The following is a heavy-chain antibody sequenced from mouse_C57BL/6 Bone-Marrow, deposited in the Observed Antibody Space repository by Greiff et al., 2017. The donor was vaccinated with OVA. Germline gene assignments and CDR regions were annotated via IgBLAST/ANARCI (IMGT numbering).Heavy chain of an antibody. V-gene: IGHV14-4*01. CDR1: GFNIKDDY. CDR2: IDPENGDT. J-gene: IGHJ2*01. CDR3: TTVALYDGYLYYFDY. D-gene: IGHD2-3*01. Sequence: EVQLQESGAELVRPGASVKLSCTASGFNIKDDYMHWVKQRPEQGLEWIGWIDPENGDTEYASKFQGKATITADTSSNTAYLQLSSLTSEDTAVYYCTTVALYDGYLYYFDYWGQGTTLTVSS.